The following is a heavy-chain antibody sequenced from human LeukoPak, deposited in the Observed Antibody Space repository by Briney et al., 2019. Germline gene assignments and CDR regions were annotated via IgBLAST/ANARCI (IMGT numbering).Heavy chain of an antibody. Sequence: GGSLRLSCAASGFTFSSYWMSWVRQAPGKGLEWVANIKQDGSEKYYVDSVKGRFTISRDNAKNSLYLQMNSLRAEDTAVYYCARVYDFWSGYPLPYFDYWGQGNLVTVSS. D-gene: IGHD3-3*01. CDR2: IKQDGSEK. J-gene: IGHJ4*02. CDR3: ARVYDFWSGYPLPYFDY. V-gene: IGHV3-7*01. CDR1: GFTFSSYW.